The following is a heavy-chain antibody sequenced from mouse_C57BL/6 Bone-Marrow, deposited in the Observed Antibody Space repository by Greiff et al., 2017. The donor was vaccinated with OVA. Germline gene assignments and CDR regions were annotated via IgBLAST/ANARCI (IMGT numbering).Heavy chain of an antibody. D-gene: IGHD2-4*01. J-gene: IGHJ4*01. CDR2: IDPSDSET. V-gene: IGHV1-52*01. CDR1: GYTFTSYW. CDR3: ARRRIYYDYGYAMDY. Sequence: QVQLKQPGAELVRPGSSVKLSCKASGYTFTSYWMHWVKQRPIQGLEWIGNIDPSDSETHYNQKFKDKATLTVDKSSSTAYMQLSSLTSEDSAVYYCARRRIYYDYGYAMDYWGQGTSVTVSS.